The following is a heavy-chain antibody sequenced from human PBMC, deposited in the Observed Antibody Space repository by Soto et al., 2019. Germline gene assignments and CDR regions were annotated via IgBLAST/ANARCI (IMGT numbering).Heavy chain of an antibody. J-gene: IGHJ4*02. Sequence: PGGSLRLSCAVSGFNVMSYLMSWVRQAPGKGLEWVASIKEDGSEIYYLHSVRGRFSISRGSAGNALHLTMNYLSAEDTGVYCCARAIGFDYVNWGQGTLVTVAS. V-gene: IGHV3-7*01. CDR3: ARAIGFDYVN. D-gene: IGHD3-16*01. CDR2: IKEDGSEI. CDR1: GFNVMSYL.